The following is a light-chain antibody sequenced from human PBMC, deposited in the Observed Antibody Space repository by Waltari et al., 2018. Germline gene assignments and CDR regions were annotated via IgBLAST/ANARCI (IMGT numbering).Light chain of an antibody. CDR1: ELSNQY. J-gene: IGLJ2*01. CDR3: QSGDNSGTFVK. CDR2: KDS. Sequence: SHELTQPPSVSVSPGQTARLTCSGDELSNQYAYWYQQRPGQAPVLVLYKDSERPLGIPERFSGSSSGTTVTLTISGVQAEDEADYHCQSGDNSGTFVKFGGGTKLTVL. V-gene: IGLV3-25*03.